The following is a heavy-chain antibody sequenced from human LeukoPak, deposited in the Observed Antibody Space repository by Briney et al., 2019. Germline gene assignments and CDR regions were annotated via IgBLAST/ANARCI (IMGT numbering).Heavy chain of an antibody. CDR1: GGSISSYY. D-gene: IGHD3-10*01. CDR2: IYYSGST. J-gene: IGHJ4*02. Sequence: KPSETLSLTCTVSGGSISSYYWSWIRQPPGKGLEWIGYIYYSGSTNYNPSLKSRVTISVDTSKNQFSLKLSSVTAADTAVYYCASGRTTMVRGVIMDYWGQGTLVTVSS. CDR3: ASGRTTMVRGVIMDY. V-gene: IGHV4-59*01.